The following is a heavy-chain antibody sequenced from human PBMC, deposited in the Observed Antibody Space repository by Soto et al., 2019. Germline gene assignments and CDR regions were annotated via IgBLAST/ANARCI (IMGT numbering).Heavy chain of an antibody. V-gene: IGHV4-30-4*01. D-gene: IGHD6-13*01. CDR2: IYYSGST. CDR3: ARVTAVRIAAAGTPDYYYYYGMDV. Sequence: TLSLTCTVSGGSIISGDYYWSWLLQPPGNGLEWIGYIYYSGSTYYNPSLKSRVTISVDTSKNQFSLKLSSVTAADTAVYYCARVTAVRIAAAGTPDYYYYYGMDVWGQGTTVTVSS. J-gene: IGHJ6*02. CDR1: GGSIISGDYY.